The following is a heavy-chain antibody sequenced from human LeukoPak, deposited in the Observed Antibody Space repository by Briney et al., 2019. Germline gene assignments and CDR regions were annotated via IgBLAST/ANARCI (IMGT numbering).Heavy chain of an antibody. V-gene: IGHV1-46*01. CDR3: ARRYCSSTSCSYNWGFAYGMDV. Sequence: GASVKVSCKASGYTFTSYYMHWMRQAPGQGLEWMGIINPSGGSTSYAQKFQGRVTMTRDTSTSTVYMELSSLRSEDTAVYYCARRYCSSTSCSYNWGFAYGMDVWGQGTTVTVSS. D-gene: IGHD2-2*01. J-gene: IGHJ6*02. CDR2: INPSGGST. CDR1: GYTFTSYY.